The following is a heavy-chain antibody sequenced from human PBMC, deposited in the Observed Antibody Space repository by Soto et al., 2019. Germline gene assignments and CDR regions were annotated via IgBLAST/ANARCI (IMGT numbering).Heavy chain of an antibody. CDR3: ARTYSSSSKFGAFDI. J-gene: IGHJ3*02. D-gene: IGHD6-6*01. V-gene: IGHV3-48*01. Sequence: EVQLVESGGGLVQPGGSLRLSCAASGFTFSSYSMNWVRQAPGKGLEWVSYISSSSSTIYYADSVKGRFTISRDNAKNSLDLQMNSLRAEDTAVYYCARTYSSSSKFGAFDIWGQGTMVTVSS. CDR2: ISSSSSTI. CDR1: GFTFSSYS.